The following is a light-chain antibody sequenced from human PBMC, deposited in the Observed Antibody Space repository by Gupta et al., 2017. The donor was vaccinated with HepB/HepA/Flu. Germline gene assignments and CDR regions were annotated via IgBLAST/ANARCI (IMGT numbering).Light chain of an antibody. CDR1: QSVSSSY. Sequence: EIGLTQSPGTLSLSPGERATLSCRASQSVSSSYLAWYQQKPGQAPRLLIYGASSRATGIPDRFSGSGSGTDFTLTISRLEPEDSAVYYCQQYGRSPGTFGQGTKVEIK. J-gene: IGKJ1*01. CDR2: GAS. CDR3: QQYGRSPGT. V-gene: IGKV3-20*01.